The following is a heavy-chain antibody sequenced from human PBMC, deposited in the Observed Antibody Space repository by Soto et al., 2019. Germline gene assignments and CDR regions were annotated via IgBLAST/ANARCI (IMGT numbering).Heavy chain of an antibody. CDR1: GGSISSSSYY. CDR3: ARLDYYDSSGYYSY. CDR2: IYYSGST. V-gene: IGHV4-39*01. J-gene: IGHJ4*02. Sequence: SETLSLTCTVSGGSISSSSYYWGWIRQPPGKGLEWIGSIYYSGSTYYNPSLESRVTISVDTSKNQFSLKLSSVTAADTAVYYCARLDYYDSSGYYSYWGQGTLVTVSS. D-gene: IGHD3-22*01.